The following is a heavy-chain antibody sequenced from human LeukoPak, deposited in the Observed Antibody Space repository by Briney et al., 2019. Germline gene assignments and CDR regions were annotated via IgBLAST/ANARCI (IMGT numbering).Heavy chain of an antibody. J-gene: IGHJ4*02. CDR3: ARIAAGGNKRLNY. CDR1: RYTFTSYE. V-gene: IGHV1-8*01. CDR2: MNPNSCKT. D-gene: IGHD6-13*01. Sequence: SVKVSCKPSRYTFTSYEIIWVRQATGQGLEGRGWMNPNSCKTGYAQKFQARSTMTRDTSINTAYMKLSSLKSEDTAVYYCARIAAGGNKRLNYWGQGTLVTVSS.